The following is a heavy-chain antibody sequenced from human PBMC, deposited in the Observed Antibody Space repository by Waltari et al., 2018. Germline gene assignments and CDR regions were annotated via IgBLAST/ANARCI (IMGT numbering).Heavy chain of an antibody. J-gene: IGHJ6*03. CDR2: INHSGIT. CDR1: GGSFSGYY. V-gene: IGHV4-34*01. D-gene: IGHD3-3*01. CDR3: AREWLSYYYYYMDV. Sequence: QVQLQQWGAGLLKPSETLSLTCAVYGGSFSGYYWSWIRQPPGKGLEWIGEINHSGITNYNPSLKSRVTISVDTSKNQFSLKLSSVTAADTAVYYCAREWLSYYYYYMDVWGKGTTVTISS.